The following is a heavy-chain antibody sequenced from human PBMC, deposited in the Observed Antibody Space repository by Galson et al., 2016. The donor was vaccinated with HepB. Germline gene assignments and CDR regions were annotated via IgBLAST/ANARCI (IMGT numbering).Heavy chain of an antibody. CDR1: GYKFSSFG. J-gene: IGHJ4*02. CDR2: ISGYNGDT. D-gene: IGHD3-10*01. V-gene: IGHV1-18*01. Sequence: SVKVSCKAFGYKFSSFGISWVRQAPGQGLEWMGRISGYNGDTHYAQKFEDRVIMTLDSSTNTVFLEMRRLKFDDAALYFCARDARTPRRVVLNAYWGRGTLVTVAS. CDR3: ARDARTPRRVVLNAY.